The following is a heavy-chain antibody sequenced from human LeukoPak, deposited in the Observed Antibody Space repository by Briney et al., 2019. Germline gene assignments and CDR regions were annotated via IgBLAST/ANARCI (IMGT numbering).Heavy chain of an antibody. CDR1: VGSISSGGYY. CDR3: ARAPVLRYFDWSTSAWYFDL. CDR2: IYYSGST. D-gene: IGHD3-9*01. J-gene: IGHJ2*01. Sequence: SQTLSLTCTVSVGSISSGGYYWSWIRQHPGKGLEWIEYIYYSGSTYYNPSLKSRVTISVGTSKNQFSLKLSSVTAADTAVYYCARAPVLRYFDWSTSAWYFDLWGRGTLVTVSS. V-gene: IGHV4-31*03.